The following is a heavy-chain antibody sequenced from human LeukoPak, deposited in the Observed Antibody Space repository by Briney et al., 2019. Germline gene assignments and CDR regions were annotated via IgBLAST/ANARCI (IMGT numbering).Heavy chain of an antibody. Sequence: GGSLRLSRVASGFTFTTYAMSWVRQAPGKGLEWVSGISGGAKSKYYADSVKGRFTISRDNSKNTLYLQMNSLRAEDTAVYYCAKGGKWDVTPFDYWGQGTLVTVSS. D-gene: IGHD1-26*01. CDR2: ISGGAKSK. V-gene: IGHV3-23*01. CDR3: AKGGKWDVTPFDY. J-gene: IGHJ4*02. CDR1: GFTFTTYA.